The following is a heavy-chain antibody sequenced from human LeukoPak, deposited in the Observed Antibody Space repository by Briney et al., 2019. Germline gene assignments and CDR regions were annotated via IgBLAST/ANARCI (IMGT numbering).Heavy chain of an antibody. Sequence: GSLRLSCAASGFTFSDYYWSWIRQPPGKGLEWIGEINHSGSTNYNPSLKSRVTISVDTSKNQFSLKLSSVTAADTAVYYCARVYSGSYSLPYDAFDIWGQGTMVTVSS. J-gene: IGHJ3*02. CDR3: ARVYSGSYSLPYDAFDI. V-gene: IGHV4-34*01. CDR2: INHSGST. D-gene: IGHD1-26*01. CDR1: GFTFSDYY.